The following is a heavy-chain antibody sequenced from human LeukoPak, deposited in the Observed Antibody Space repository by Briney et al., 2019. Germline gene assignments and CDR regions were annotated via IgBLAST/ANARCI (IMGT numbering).Heavy chain of an antibody. CDR3: ARGSASNWPVDI. D-gene: IGHD6-13*01. CDR1: GGSFSSYP. J-gene: IGHJ4*02. V-gene: IGHV1-69*01. Sequence: GSSVTVSCKASGGSFSSYPISWVRQAPGQGLQWMGGVTPVFGTPNYAQEFQGRVTLTADDSTNTAYMELNSLRSDDTAVYYCARGSASNWPVDIWGQGTLVIVSS. CDR2: VTPVFGTP.